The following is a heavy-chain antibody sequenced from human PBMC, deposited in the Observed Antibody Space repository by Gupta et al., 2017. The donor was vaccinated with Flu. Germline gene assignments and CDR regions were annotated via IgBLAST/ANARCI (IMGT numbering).Heavy chain of an antibody. V-gene: IGHV4-31*11. CDR3: ARAGDYYGSGPLDY. CDR2: ICYSGDT. D-gene: IGHD3-10*01. CDR1: GASIFSGCNC. J-gene: IGHJ4*02. Sequence: QVQLQESGPGLVKPSQTLSLTCAVLGASIFSGCNCWSWIRTHPGKGLEWIGDICYSGDTYYNPSLESRVSIALDTSKNQFSLKLNSVTAADTAVYYGARAGDYYGSGPLDYWGQGTLGTVSS.